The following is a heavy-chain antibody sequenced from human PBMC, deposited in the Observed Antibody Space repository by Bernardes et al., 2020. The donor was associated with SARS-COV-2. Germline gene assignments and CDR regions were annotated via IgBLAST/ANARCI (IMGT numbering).Heavy chain of an antibody. V-gene: IGHV2-5*02. J-gene: IGHJ5*02. Sequence: SGPTLVKPTQTLTLTCTFSGFSLSKTGVGVGWIRQPPGKALEWLGIVYWDDDKRYSPSLKNRLTITKDTSKNQVVLTMTNMDPVDTGAYFCAHVDEITIIRGVRAWFDPWGQGTLVTVSS. CDR2: VYWDDDK. D-gene: IGHD3-10*01. CDR1: GFSLSKTGVG. CDR3: AHVDEITIIRGVRAWFDP.